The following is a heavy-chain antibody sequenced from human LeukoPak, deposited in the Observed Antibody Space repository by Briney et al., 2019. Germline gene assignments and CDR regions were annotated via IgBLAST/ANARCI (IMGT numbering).Heavy chain of an antibody. V-gene: IGHV3-30*02. D-gene: IGHD3-22*01. Sequence: GGSLRLSCAASGFTFSSYGMHWVRQAPGKGLEWVAFIRYDGSNKYYADSVKGRFTISRDNSKNTLYLQMNSLRAEDTAVYYCAKDSMEYYYDSSGPYAFDIWGQGTMVTVSS. J-gene: IGHJ3*02. CDR2: IRYDGSNK. CDR3: AKDSMEYYYDSSGPYAFDI. CDR1: GFTFSSYG.